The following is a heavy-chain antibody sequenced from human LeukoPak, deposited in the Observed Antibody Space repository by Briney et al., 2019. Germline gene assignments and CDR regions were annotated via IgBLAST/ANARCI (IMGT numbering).Heavy chain of an antibody. J-gene: IGHJ4*02. V-gene: IGHV1-69*13. CDR2: IIPIFGTA. CDR3: TRDLPYSSSWESIDY. Sequence: SVKLSCKASGGTFSSYAISWVRQAPGQGLEWMGGIIPIFGTANYAQKFQGRVTITADESTSTAYMELRSLRSDDTAVYYCTRDLPYSSSWESIDYWGQGTLVTVSS. CDR1: GGTFSSYA. D-gene: IGHD6-13*01.